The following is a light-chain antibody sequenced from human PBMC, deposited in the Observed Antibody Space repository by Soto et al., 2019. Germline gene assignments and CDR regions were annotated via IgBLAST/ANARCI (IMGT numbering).Light chain of an antibody. CDR1: QSVSSN. V-gene: IGKV3-15*01. Sequence: EIVMTQSPATLSVSPGVRATLSCRASQSVSSNLAWYQQKPGQAPRLHNYGASTRATGIPSRFSSSGSGTDFTLTISSLQSEDFAVYYCQQYNNWPETFGEGTKVEIK. CDR3: QQYNNWPET. J-gene: IGKJ1*01. CDR2: GAS.